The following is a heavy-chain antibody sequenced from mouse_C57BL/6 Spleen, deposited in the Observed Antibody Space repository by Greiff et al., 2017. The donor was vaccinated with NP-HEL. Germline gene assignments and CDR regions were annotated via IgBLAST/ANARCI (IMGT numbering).Heavy chain of an antibody. V-gene: IGHV1-62-2*01. CDR3: ARHEEDSSGYFAY. CDR1: GYTFTEYT. D-gene: IGHD3-2*02. Sequence: LQESGAELVQPGASVKLSCKASGYTFTEYTIHWVKQRSGQGLEWIGWFYPGSGSIKYNETFKDKATLTADKSSSTVYMELSRLTYEDAAVYFCARHEEDSSGYFAYWGQGTLVTVSA. CDR2: FYPGSGSI. J-gene: IGHJ3*01.